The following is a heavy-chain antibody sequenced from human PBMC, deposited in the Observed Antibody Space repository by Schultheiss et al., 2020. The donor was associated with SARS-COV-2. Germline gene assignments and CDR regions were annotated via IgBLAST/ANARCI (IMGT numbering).Heavy chain of an antibody. CDR2: ISDSDDNT. CDR1: GFTFSSYA. V-gene: IGHV3-23*01. J-gene: IGHJ5*02. CDR3: ARDFTGDYVLADENWFDP. D-gene: IGHD4-17*01. Sequence: GGSLRLSCAASGFTFSSYAMSWVRQAPGKGLEWVSAISDSDDNTYYADSAKGRFTISRDNSKNTLYLQMNSLRAEDTAVYYCARDFTGDYVLADENWFDPWGQGTLVTVSS.